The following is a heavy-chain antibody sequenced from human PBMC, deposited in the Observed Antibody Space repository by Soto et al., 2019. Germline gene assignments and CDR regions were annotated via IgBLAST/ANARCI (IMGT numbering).Heavy chain of an antibody. V-gene: IGHV4-59*01. D-gene: IGHD3-16*01. Sequence: QVQLQESGPGLVKPSETLSLTCTVSGGSISSYYWSWLRQPPGKGLEWIGYIYYSGSTNYHPSLRSQVTRSGDKARAQLPLKPSSGTAADRAGKDWARGEERGAMPSGYWGQGSLVSVSS. CDR2: IYYSGST. CDR3: ARGEERGAMPSGY. CDR1: GGSISSYY. J-gene: IGHJ4*02.